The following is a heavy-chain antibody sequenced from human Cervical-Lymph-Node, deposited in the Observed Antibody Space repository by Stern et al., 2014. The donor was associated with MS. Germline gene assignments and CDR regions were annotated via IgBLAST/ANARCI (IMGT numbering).Heavy chain of an antibody. Sequence: QVQLMQSGAEVKKPGSSVKVSCKASGGTFISYPINWVRQAPGQGLEWMGGIIPIFGTANYAQRFQDRVTITADESTSTAYMELSSLRSEDTAVYYCASPVTMTVGAMDVWGQGATVTVSS. V-gene: IGHV1-69*01. J-gene: IGHJ6*02. D-gene: IGHD4-17*01. CDR3: ASPVTMTVGAMDV. CDR2: IIPIFGTA. CDR1: GGTFISYP.